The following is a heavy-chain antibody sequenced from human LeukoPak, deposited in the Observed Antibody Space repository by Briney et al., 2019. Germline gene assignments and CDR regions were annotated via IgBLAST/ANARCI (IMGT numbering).Heavy chain of an antibody. J-gene: IGHJ4*02. V-gene: IGHV1-18*01. CDR1: GYTFINYG. CDR2: ISAYNGHT. CDR3: TRLLGTWNTFDF. D-gene: IGHD1/OR15-1a*01. Sequence: GASVKVSCKASGYTFINYGISWVRQAPGQGLEWMGWISAYNGHTHYAQKVQGRVTMTADTSTSTAYMELSRLRSDDTAVYYCTRLLGTWNTFDFWGQGTLVTVSS.